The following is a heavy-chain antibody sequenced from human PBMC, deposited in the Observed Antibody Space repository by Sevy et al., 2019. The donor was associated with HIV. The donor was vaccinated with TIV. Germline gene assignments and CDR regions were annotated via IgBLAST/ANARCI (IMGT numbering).Heavy chain of an antibody. Sequence: GGSLRLSCAASGFSFSSYGMHWVRQAPGKGLEWVAFIRYDGSNKYYADSVKGRFTISRDNSKNTLYLQMNSLRAEDTAVYYCASLVVVVAATDYWGQGPLVTVSS. V-gene: IGHV3-30*02. J-gene: IGHJ4*02. CDR1: GFSFSSYG. D-gene: IGHD2-15*01. CDR2: IRYDGSNK. CDR3: ASLVVVVAATDY.